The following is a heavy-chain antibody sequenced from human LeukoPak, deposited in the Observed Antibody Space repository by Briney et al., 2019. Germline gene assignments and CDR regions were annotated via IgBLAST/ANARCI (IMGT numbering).Heavy chain of an antibody. CDR1: GFTFDDYA. Sequence: PGRSLRLSCAASGFTFDDYAMHWVRQAPGKGLEWVSGISWNSGSIGYADSVKGRFTISRDNAKNSLYLQMNSLRAEDTALYYCAIGDSSGWAFDYWGQGTLVTVSS. V-gene: IGHV3-9*01. CDR2: ISWNSGSI. D-gene: IGHD6-19*01. J-gene: IGHJ4*02. CDR3: AIGDSSGWAFDY.